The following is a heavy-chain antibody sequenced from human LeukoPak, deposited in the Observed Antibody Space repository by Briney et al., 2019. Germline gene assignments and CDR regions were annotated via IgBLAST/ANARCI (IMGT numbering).Heavy chain of an antibody. CDR2: IYYSGST. CDR3: ARHLAYSSSWGFGGLY. CDR1: GGSISSSSYY. D-gene: IGHD6-6*01. Sequence: SETLSLTCTVSGGSISSSSYYWGWIRQPPGKGLEWIGSIYYSGSTYYNPSLKSRFPISVDTSKNQFSLKLSSVTAADTAVYYCARHLAYSSSWGFGGLYWGQGTLVTVSS. V-gene: IGHV4-39*01. J-gene: IGHJ4*02.